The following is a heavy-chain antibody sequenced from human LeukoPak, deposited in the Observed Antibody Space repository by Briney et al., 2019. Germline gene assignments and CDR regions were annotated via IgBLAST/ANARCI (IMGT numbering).Heavy chain of an antibody. V-gene: IGHV3-48*01. J-gene: IGHJ4*02. CDR1: GFTFSIYS. CDR3: ARSTSGTFNH. CDR2: ITSDRRTI. D-gene: IGHD5/OR15-5a*01. Sequence: GGSLRLSCAASGFTFSIYSMNWVRQAPGKGLEWVSYITSDRRTISYADPVKGRFTISRDNDKRLPYLQMDSLRAGDTAVYYCARSTSGTFNHWGQGMLVTVS.